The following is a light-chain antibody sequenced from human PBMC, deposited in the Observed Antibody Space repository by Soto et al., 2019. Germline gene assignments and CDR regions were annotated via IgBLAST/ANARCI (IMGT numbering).Light chain of an antibody. CDR3: LQHNSYPIT. CDR2: AAS. V-gene: IGKV1-9*01. CDR1: QDIAIY. J-gene: IGKJ5*01. Sequence: IQLTQSPSSLSASVGDRVTITCRASQDIAIYLAWYQQKPGEAPKLLIYAASTLYGGVPSRFSGSGSGTDFALTITSLQAEDFATYYCLQHNSYPITFGQGTRLEI.